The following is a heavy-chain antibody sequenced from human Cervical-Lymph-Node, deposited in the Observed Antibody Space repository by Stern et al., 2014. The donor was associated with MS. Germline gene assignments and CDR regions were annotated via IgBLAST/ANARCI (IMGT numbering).Heavy chain of an antibody. CDR1: GYTLTELS. D-gene: IGHD3-3*01. V-gene: IGHV1-24*01. CDR2: F. CDR3: ATDRDDFRSGYSAPTKGYGLDV. J-gene: IGHJ6*02. Sequence: VQLVESGAEVKKPGASVKVSCKVSGYTLTELSMHWVRQAPGKGLEWMGGFAQKFQGRVTMTEDTSTDTAYMELSSLRSEDTAVYYCATDRDDFRSGYSAPTKGYGLDVWGQGTTVTVTS.